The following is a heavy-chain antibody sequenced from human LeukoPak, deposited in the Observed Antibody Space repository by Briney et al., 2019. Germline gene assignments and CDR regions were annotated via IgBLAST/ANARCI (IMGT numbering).Heavy chain of an antibody. CDR2: IYYSGST. Sequence: SETLSLTCTVSGGSISSYYWSWIRQPPGKGLEWIGYIYYSGSTNYNPSLKSRVTISVDTSKNQFSLKLSSVSAADTAVYYCARGRRGTIFGVVTSNGYLYYYYYMDVWGKGTTVTVSS. CDR1: GGSISSYY. CDR3: ARGRRGTIFGVVTSNGYLYYYYYMDV. D-gene: IGHD3-3*01. J-gene: IGHJ6*03. V-gene: IGHV4-59*01.